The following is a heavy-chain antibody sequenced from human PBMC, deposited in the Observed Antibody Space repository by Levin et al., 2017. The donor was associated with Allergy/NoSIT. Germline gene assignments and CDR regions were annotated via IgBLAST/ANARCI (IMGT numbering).Heavy chain of an antibody. D-gene: IGHD1-26*01. CDR2: ISSDGNKQ. CDR1: GFNFGSYV. CDR3: AKVRQAVGGLSPTPFDY. Sequence: GGSLRLSCSASGFNFGSYVMHWVRQAPGKGLEWVASISSDGNKQLYGDAVRGRFTISRDNSKNTHYLEIDSLRVEDTAVYYVAKVRQAVGGLSPTPFDYWGQGTLVIGSS. V-gene: IGHV3-30*18. J-gene: IGHJ4*02.